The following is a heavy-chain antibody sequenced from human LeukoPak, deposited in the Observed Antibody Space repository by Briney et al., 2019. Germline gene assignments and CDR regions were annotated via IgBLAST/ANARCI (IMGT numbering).Heavy chain of an antibody. CDR3: ARCRENDFWSGSPVDY. Sequence: GRSLRLSCAASGFFFTSYCMHWVRQAPGKGLEWLAVISSDGSNKYYADSVKGRFTISRDNSKTTVFVQMNSLTFEDTAVYYCARCRENDFWSGSPVDYWGQGTLVTVSS. CDR1: GFFFTSYC. D-gene: IGHD3-3*01. V-gene: IGHV3-30-3*01. CDR2: ISSDGSNK. J-gene: IGHJ4*02.